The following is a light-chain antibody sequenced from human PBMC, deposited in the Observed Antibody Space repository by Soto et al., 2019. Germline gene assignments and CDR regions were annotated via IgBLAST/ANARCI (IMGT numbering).Light chain of an antibody. J-gene: IGLJ2*01. CDR3: CSYAGRYTPVV. V-gene: IGLV2-11*01. Sequence: QSALTQPRSVSGSPGQSVTISCTGTSSDVGGYNYVSWYQQHPGKAPKLMIYDVTKRPSGVPDRFSGSKSGNTASLTISGLQPEDEDDYYCCSYAGRYTPVVFGGGTKLTVL. CDR1: SSDVGGYNY. CDR2: DVT.